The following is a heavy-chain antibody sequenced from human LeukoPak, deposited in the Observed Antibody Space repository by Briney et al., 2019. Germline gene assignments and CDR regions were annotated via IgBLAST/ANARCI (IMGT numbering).Heavy chain of an antibody. D-gene: IGHD6-13*01. V-gene: IGHV4-59*01. Sequence: SETLSLTCTVSGGSISSYYWSWIRQPPGKGLEWIGYIYYGGSTNYNPSLKSRVTISVDTSKNQFSLKLSSVTAADTAVYYCASYGSSFHRYYYYMDVWGKGTTVTVSS. J-gene: IGHJ6*03. CDR1: GGSISSYY. CDR2: IYYGGST. CDR3: ASYGSSFHRYYYYMDV.